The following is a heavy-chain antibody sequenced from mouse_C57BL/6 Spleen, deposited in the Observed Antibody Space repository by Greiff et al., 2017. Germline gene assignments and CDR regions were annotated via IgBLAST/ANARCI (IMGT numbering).Heavy chain of an antibody. D-gene: IGHD1-1*01. CDR3: ASGNYYGSSYEDY. Sequence: VQGVESGAELVKPGASVKISCKASSYAFSSYWMNWVKQRPGKGLEWIGQIYPGDGDTNYTGKFKGKATLTADKSSSTAYMQLSSLTSEDSAVYFCASGNYYGSSYEDYWGQGTTLTVSS. CDR2: IYPGDGDT. J-gene: IGHJ2*01. V-gene: IGHV1-80*01. CDR1: SYAFSSYW.